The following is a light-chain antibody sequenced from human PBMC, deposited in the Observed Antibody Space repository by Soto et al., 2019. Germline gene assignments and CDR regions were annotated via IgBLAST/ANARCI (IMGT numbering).Light chain of an antibody. CDR1: QSVSSTY. CDR2: GAS. Sequence: EIVLTQSPGTLSLSPGERATLSCRASQSVSSTYLAWYQQKPGQAPRLLIYGASSRATGIPDRFSGSGSATDFTLTISRLEPEDFAVYYCQQYESSPTTFGGGTKVEIK. V-gene: IGKV3-20*01. CDR3: QQYESSPTT. J-gene: IGKJ4*01.